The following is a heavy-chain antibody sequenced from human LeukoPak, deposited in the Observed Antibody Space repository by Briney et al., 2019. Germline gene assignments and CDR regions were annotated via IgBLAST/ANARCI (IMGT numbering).Heavy chain of an antibody. CDR1: GASISSSSYY. V-gene: IGHV4-39*01. CDR2: IYYSGST. Sequence: SEPLSLPFTVSGASISSSSYYWGCIRPPPGKGLEWIGSIYYSGSTYYNPSLKSRVTISVDTSKNQFSLKLSSVTAADTAVYYCARVTYYYDSSGQGDAFDIWGQGTMVTVS. CDR3: ARVTYYYDSSGQGDAFDI. D-gene: IGHD3-22*01. J-gene: IGHJ3*02.